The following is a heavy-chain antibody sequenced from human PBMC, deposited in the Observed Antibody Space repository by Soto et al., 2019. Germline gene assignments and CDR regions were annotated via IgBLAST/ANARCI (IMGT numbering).Heavy chain of an antibody. Sequence: QVQLVQSGAEVKKPGASVKVSCKASGYTFTSYGISWVRQAPGQGLEWMGWISAYNGNTNYAQKLQGRVTMTTDTATSTDYMGLRSLRSDDTAVYYCARYYDSSGYYWFDYWGQGTLVTVSS. CDR2: ISAYNGNT. CDR3: ARYYDSSGYYWFDY. D-gene: IGHD3-22*01. V-gene: IGHV1-18*01. CDR1: GYTFTSYG. J-gene: IGHJ4*02.